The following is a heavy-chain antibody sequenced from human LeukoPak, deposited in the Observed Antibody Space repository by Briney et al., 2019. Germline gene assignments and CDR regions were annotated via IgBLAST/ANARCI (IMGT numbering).Heavy chain of an antibody. Sequence: SQTLSLTCAISGDSVSSNSAAWNWIRQSPSRGLEWLGRTYYRSKWYNDYAVSVKSRITINPDTSKNQFSLQLNSVTPGDTAVYYCARGRTVVVPAAIPDYYYYGMDVWAKGPRSPSP. CDR2: TYYRSKWYN. D-gene: IGHD2-2*02. J-gene: IGHJ6*02. CDR3: ARGRTVVVPAAIPDYYYYGMDV. CDR1: GDSVSSNSAA. V-gene: IGHV6-1*01.